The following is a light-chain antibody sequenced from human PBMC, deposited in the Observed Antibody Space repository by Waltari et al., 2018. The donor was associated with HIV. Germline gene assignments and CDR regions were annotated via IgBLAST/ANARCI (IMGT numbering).Light chain of an antibody. V-gene: IGKV3-11*01. CDR3: QQRGNWRIT. CDR1: QSVSSS. CDR2: DAS. Sequence: EIVLTQSPATLSLSPGERATLSCRASQSVSSSLDWYQQQSGQPPKLLIYDASDRATGIPARFSGSGSRTDFTLTISSLEPEDFAVYYCQQRGNWRITFGQGTRLEIK. J-gene: IGKJ5*01.